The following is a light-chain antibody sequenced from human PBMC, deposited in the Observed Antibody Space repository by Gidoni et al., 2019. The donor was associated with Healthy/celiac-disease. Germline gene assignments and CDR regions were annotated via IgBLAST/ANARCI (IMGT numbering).Light chain of an antibody. CDR2: WAS. CDR1: QSVLYSSNNTNY. Sequence: DIVLTPSPASLAVSLCEKATINCKSSQSVLYSSNNTNYLAWYQQKPGQPPKLLIYWASTRECGVPDRFSGSGSGTDFTLTISSLQAEDVAVYYCQQYYSTPPTFGQGTKLEIK. J-gene: IGKJ2*01. CDR3: QQYYSTPPT. V-gene: IGKV4-1*01.